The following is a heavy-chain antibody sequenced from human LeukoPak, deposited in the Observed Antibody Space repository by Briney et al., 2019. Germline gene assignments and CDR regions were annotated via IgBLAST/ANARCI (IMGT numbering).Heavy chain of an antibody. CDR3: AKDGAMPYAFDI. D-gene: IGHD2-2*01. Sequence: GGPLRLSCAASGFTFSKFGVHWVRQAPGKGLEWVAVISSDGSHKYYADSVKGRFTISRDNSKNTLYLQMNSLRAEDTAVYYCAKDGAMPYAFDIWGQGTMVTVSS. V-gene: IGHV3-30*04. CDR2: ISSDGSHK. J-gene: IGHJ3*02. CDR1: GFTFSKFG.